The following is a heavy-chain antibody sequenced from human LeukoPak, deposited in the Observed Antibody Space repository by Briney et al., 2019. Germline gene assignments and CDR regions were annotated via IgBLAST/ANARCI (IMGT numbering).Heavy chain of an antibody. Sequence: GGSLRLSCAASGFTFSSSAMSWVRQAPGKGLEWVSAISNNGGYTYYADSVQGRFTISRDNSKSTLCLQMNSLRAEDTAVYYCANLPLNDAFDIWGQGTMVTVSS. J-gene: IGHJ3*02. CDR1: GFTFSSSA. CDR2: ISNNGGYT. V-gene: IGHV3-23*01. CDR3: ANLPLNDAFDI. D-gene: IGHD5/OR15-5a*01.